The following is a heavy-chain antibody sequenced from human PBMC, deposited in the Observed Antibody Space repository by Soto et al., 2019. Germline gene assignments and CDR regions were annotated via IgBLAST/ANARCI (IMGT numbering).Heavy chain of an antibody. CDR1: GGTFSSYA. J-gene: IGHJ5*02. CDR3: ERGVICRSTSCPGWLDP. CDR2: IIPIYGTA. V-gene: IGHV1-69*06. Sequence: QVQLVQSGAEVKKPGSSVKVSCKASGGTFSSYAISWVRQAPGQGLEWMGGIIPIYGTANYAQKFQGRVTITADKSTSTAYMELRSLRSEDTAVYYCERGVICRSTSCPGWLDPWGQGTLVTVSS. D-gene: IGHD2-2*01.